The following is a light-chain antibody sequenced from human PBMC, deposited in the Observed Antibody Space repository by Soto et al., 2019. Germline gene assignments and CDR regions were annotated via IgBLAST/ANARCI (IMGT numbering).Light chain of an antibody. CDR1: SSNIGSNY. Sequence: QTVVTQPPSASGTPGQRVTISCSGSSSNIGSNYIYWYQHRPGTAPKVLIYRNNQRPSGVPDRFSGSKSGTSASLAISGLRSEDEADYYCAAWDDSLSGRVFGTGTKVTVL. CDR3: AAWDDSLSGRV. CDR2: RNN. V-gene: IGLV1-47*01. J-gene: IGLJ1*01.